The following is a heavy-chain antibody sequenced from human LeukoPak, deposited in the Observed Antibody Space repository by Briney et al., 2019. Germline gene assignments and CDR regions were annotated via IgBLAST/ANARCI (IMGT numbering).Heavy chain of an antibody. V-gene: IGHV4-38-2*01. J-gene: IGHJ4*02. D-gene: IGHD6-19*01. CDR1: GYSTSSGYY. CDR3: ARRHSSGWLFDY. Sequence: PSETLSLTCAVSGYSTSSGYYWGWVRQPPGKGPEWIGNVYHSGSTFYNPSLKSRVTTSVDTSKNQFSLKLSSVTAADTAVYYCARRHSSGWLFDYWGQGTLVTVSS. CDR2: VYHSGST.